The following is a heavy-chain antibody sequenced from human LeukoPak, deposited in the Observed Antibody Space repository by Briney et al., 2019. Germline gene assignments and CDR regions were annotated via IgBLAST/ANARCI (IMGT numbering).Heavy chain of an antibody. J-gene: IGHJ6*03. D-gene: IGHD3-16*02. CDR1: GYTFTSYG. CDR3: ATTPEFSFYYYMDV. V-gene: IGHV1-18*01. CDR2: ISAYNGNT. Sequence: ASVKVSCKASGYTFTSYGISWVRQAPGQGLEWMGWISAYNGNTNYAQKFQGRVTMTEDTSTDTAYMELSSLRSEDTAVYYRATTPEFSFYYYMDVWGKGTTVTVSS.